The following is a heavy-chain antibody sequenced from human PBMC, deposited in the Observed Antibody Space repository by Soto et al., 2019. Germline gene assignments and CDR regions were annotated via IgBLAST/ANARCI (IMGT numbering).Heavy chain of an antibody. D-gene: IGHD3-10*01. V-gene: IGHV1-18*01. Sequence: QVQLVQSGAEVRRPGASVKVSCKASGYTFSNDGITWVRQAPGQGLEWMGWISAYNGNTEYAQNFQGRVTMTTDTPTITAYMELKSLRSDDPAVYSCARGGPTSADYYSGMDVWGLGTTVTIPS. CDR2: ISAYNGNT. J-gene: IGHJ6*02. CDR3: ARGGPTSADYYSGMDV. CDR1: GYTFSNDG.